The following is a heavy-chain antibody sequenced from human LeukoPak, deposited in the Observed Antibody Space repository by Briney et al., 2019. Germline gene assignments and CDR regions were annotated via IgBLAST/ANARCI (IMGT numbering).Heavy chain of an antibody. V-gene: IGHV1-69-2*01. Sequence: ASVKVSCKVSGYTFTDYYMHWVQQAPGKGLEWMGLVDPEDGGTIYAEKFQGRVTITADTSTDTAYMELSSLRSEDTAVYYCAARQRVGAIDYWGQGTLVTVSS. CDR3: AARQRVGAIDY. J-gene: IGHJ4*02. CDR1: GYTFTDYY. CDR2: VDPEDGGT. D-gene: IGHD1-26*01.